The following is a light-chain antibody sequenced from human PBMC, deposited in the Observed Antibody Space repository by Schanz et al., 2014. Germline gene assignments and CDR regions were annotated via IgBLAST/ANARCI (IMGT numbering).Light chain of an antibody. CDR2: DVS. J-gene: IGLJ3*02. Sequence: QSALTQPASVSGSPGQSITISCTGTSSDVGGYNYVSWYQQHPGKAPKLMIYDVSKRPSGVPDRFSVSKSGTSASLAITGLQAEDETHYYCQSYDSSLSGSVFGGGTKLTVL. CDR3: QSYDSSLSGSV. V-gene: IGLV2-14*01. CDR1: SSDVGGYNY.